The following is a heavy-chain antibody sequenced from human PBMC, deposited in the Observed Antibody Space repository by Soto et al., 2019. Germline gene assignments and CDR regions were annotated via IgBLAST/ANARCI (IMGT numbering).Heavy chain of an antibody. Sequence: SETLSLTCTVSGGSISSGGYYWSWIRQHPGKGLEWIGYIYYIGSTYYNPSLKSRVTITVDTSNNQFSLKLSSVTAADTAVYYCARSSQSPLTPLAYWGQGTLVTVAS. CDR3: ARSSQSPLTPLAY. D-gene: IGHD2-15*01. J-gene: IGHJ1*01. V-gene: IGHV4-31*03. CDR2: IYYIGST. CDR1: GGSISSGGYY.